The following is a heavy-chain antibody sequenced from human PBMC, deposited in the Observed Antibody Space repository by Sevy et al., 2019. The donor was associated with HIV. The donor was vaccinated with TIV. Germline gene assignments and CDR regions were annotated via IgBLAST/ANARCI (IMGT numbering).Heavy chain of an antibody. D-gene: IGHD2-2*02. V-gene: IGHV1-69*13. J-gene: IGHJ6*03. Sequence: ASVKVSCKASGGTFSDYAISWMRQAPGQGLEWMGAIIPVFGTPNYAQKFQGRVTITADEFTSTAFMELSRLRSDDTAVYFCARVQCRSTSCYTGYYYYYMDVWGEGTTVAVSS. CDR3: ARVQCRSTSCYTGYYYYYMDV. CDR2: IIPVFGTP. CDR1: GGTFSDYA.